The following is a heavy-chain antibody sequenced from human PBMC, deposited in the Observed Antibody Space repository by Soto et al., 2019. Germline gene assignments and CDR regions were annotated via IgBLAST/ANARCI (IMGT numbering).Heavy chain of an antibody. V-gene: IGHV4-31*03. Sequence: QVQLQESGPGLVKPSQTLSLTCTVSGGSISSGGYYWSWIRQHPGKGLEWIGYIYYSGSTYYNPSLKSRVTISGDTSKNQFSLKLSSVTAGDTAVYYCARVRFGGVIVIPKPDAFDIWGQGTMVTVSS. CDR1: GGSISSGGYY. D-gene: IGHD3-16*02. CDR3: ARVRFGGVIVIPKPDAFDI. CDR2: IYYSGST. J-gene: IGHJ3*02.